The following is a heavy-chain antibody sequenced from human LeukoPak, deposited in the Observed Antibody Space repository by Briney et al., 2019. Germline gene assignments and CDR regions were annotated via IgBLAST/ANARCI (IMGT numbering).Heavy chain of an antibody. V-gene: IGHV3-7*01. CDR1: GFSFSRSW. J-gene: IGHJ5*02. CDR2: MREDGSEK. Sequence: GGSLCLSCAVSGFSFSRSWMSWGRQAPGPGLEWVASMREDGSEKSYVDSVKGRFTISRDDAKNSLYLQINSLRAQDTAVYYCVSCGTTTCIIRLDLWGRGPLVSVST. CDR3: VSCGTTTCIIRLDL. D-gene: IGHD2-2*01.